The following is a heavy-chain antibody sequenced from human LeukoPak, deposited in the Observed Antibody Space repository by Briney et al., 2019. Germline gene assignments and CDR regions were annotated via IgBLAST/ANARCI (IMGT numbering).Heavy chain of an antibody. CDR3: ARFPPNLWSGYYFDY. Sequence: NPSETLSLTCAVYGGSFSGYYWSWIRQPPGKGLEWIGEINHSGSTNYNPSLKSRVTISVDTSKNQFSLKLSSVTAADTAVYYCARFPPNLWSGYYFDYWGQGTLVTVSS. V-gene: IGHV4-34*01. CDR2: INHSGST. CDR1: GGSFSGYY. D-gene: IGHD3-3*01. J-gene: IGHJ4*02.